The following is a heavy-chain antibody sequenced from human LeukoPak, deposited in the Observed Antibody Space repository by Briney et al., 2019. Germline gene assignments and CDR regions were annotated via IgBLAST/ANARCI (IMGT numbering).Heavy chain of an antibody. CDR3: ARATDRGWYGGIDY. V-gene: IGHV3-33*08. D-gene: IGHD6-19*01. Sequence: PGGSLRLSCAASGFTFSSYGMHWVRQAPGKGLEWVAVIWYGGSNKYYADSVKGRFTISRDNSKNTLYLQMNSLRAEDTAVYYCARATDRGWYGGIDYWGQGTLVTVSS. CDR2: IWYGGSNK. J-gene: IGHJ4*02. CDR1: GFTFSSYG.